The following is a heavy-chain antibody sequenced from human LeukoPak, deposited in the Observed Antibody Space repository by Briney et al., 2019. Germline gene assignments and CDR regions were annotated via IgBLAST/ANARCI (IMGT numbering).Heavy chain of an antibody. V-gene: IGHV4-59*01. J-gene: IGHJ4*02. CDR2: IYYSGST. Sequence: SENLSFTCTVSGCTISSYYWSWIRQPPGKELEWIGYIYYSGSTNYNPSLKSRVTISVDTSKNQFSLKLSSVTAADTAVYYCARELAPLYYFDYWGQGTLVTASS. CDR1: GCTISSYY. CDR3: ARELAPLYYFDY.